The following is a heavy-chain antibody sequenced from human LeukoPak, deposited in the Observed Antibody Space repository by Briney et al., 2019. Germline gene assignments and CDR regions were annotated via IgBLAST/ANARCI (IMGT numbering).Heavy chain of an antibody. D-gene: IGHD3-10*01. J-gene: IGHJ4*02. V-gene: IGHV3-21*01. CDR2: ISSNSLHI. Sequence: GGSLRLSCAASGFTFSSYSMNWVRQAPGKGLEWVSSISSNSLHIFYADSVKGRFTISRDNAKNSLYLQMNNLGAEDTAVYYCFGPDSQFDCWGQGTLVTVSS. CDR3: FGPDSQFDC. CDR1: GFTFSSYS.